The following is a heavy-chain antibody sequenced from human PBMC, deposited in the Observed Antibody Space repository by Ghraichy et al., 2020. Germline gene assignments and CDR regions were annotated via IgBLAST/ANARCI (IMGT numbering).Heavy chain of an antibody. Sequence: GGSLRLSCAASGFTFSSYEMNWVRQAPGKGLEWVSYISSICSTIYYADSVKGRFTISRDNAKNSLYLQMHSLRAEDTAVYYCARVHYQWRQWAFYYYYGMDVWGQGTTVTVSS. D-gene: IGHD6-19*01. CDR1: GFTFSSYE. CDR2: ISSICSTI. J-gene: IGHJ6*02. CDR3: ARVHYQWRQWAFYYYYGMDV. V-gene: IGHV3-48*03.